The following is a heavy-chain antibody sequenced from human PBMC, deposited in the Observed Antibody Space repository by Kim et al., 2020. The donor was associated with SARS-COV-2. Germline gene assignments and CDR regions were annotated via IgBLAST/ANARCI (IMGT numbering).Heavy chain of an antibody. CDR2: IDPSDSYT. CDR3: ARRGNDYGDYDWFDP. D-gene: IGHD4-17*01. Sequence: GESLKISCKGSGYSFTSYWISWVRQMPGKGLEWMGRIDPSDSYTNYSPSFQGHVTISADKSISTAYLQWSSLKASDTAMYYCARRGNDYGDYDWFDPWGQGTLVTVSS. J-gene: IGHJ5*02. V-gene: IGHV5-10-1*01. CDR1: GYSFTSYW.